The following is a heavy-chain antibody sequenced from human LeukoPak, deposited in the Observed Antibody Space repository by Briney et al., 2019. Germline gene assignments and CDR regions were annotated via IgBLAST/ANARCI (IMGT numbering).Heavy chain of an antibody. CDR1: GFTFSSYS. Sequence: GGSLRLSCAASGFTFSSYSMNWVRQAPGKGLEWVSSISSSSSYIYYADSVKGRFTISRDNAKNSLYLQMNSLRAEDTAVYYCASSYYDFWSGYYTFDYWGQGTLVTVSS. CDR3: ASSYYDFWSGYYTFDY. CDR2: ISSSSSYI. D-gene: IGHD3-3*01. V-gene: IGHV3-21*01. J-gene: IGHJ4*02.